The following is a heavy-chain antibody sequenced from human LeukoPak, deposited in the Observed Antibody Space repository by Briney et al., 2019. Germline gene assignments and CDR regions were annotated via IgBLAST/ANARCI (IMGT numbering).Heavy chain of an antibody. CDR1: GGSISSYY. J-gene: IGHJ4*02. CDR2: IYYSGST. D-gene: IGHD5-18*01. CDR3: ARKLRGYSYVDY. V-gene: IGHV4-59*01. Sequence: SETLSLTCTVSGGSISSYYWSWIRQPPGKGLEWIGYIYYSGSTNYNPSLKSRVTISVDTSKNQFSLKLSSVPAADTAVYYCARKLRGYSYVDYWGQGTLVTVSS.